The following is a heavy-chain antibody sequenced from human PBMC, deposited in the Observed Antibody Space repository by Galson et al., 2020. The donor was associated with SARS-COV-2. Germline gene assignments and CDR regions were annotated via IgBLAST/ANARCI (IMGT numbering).Heavy chain of an antibody. CDR1: GFTFSIFR. Sequence: GESLKISCAASGFTFSIFRMNWVRQAPGKGLEWVANLKQDGSLKYYVESVKGRFTISGDNAKSSLYLQMNSLGAEDTAVYFCARDFVYPHLDYWGQGTLVTVSS. CDR2: LKQDGSLK. D-gene: IGHD3-3*01. V-gene: IGHV3-7*01. J-gene: IGHJ4*02. CDR3: ARDFVYPHLDY.